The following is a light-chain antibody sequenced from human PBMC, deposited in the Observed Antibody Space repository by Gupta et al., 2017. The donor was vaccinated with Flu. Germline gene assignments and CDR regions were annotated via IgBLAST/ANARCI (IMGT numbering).Light chain of an antibody. V-gene: IGKV1-8*01. CDR1: QGIRNY. CDR2: GAS. CDR3: YQYYTYPRT. Sequence: ASPMTQSPSSFSASAGDRVTITCRASQGIRNYIVWYQQKPGKAPELLMHGASTLQSGVPSRFSGSGSGTDFTLTITSLQSEDFATYYCYQYYTYPRTFGEGTKVEIK. J-gene: IGKJ4*02.